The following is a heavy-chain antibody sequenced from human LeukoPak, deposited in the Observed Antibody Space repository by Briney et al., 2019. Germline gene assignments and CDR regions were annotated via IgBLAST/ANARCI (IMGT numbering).Heavy chain of an antibody. V-gene: IGHV5-51*01. Sequence: GESLKISCKGSGYSFTSYWIGWVRQMPGKGLEWMGIIYPGDSDTRYSQSFQGQVTISADKSISTAYLQWSSLKASDTAMYYCARQSRQLGNWFDPWGQGTLVTVSS. CDR1: GYSFTSYW. J-gene: IGHJ5*02. CDR2: IYPGDSDT. CDR3: ARQSRQLGNWFDP. D-gene: IGHD6-13*01.